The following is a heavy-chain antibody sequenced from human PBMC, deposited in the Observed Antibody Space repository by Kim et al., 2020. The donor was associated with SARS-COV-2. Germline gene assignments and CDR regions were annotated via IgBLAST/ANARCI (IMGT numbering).Heavy chain of an antibody. V-gene: IGHV3-23*01. Sequence: GGSLRLSCAASGFTFSSYAMSWVRQAPGKGLEWVSSINEGGGRTYYADSVKGRFTISRDNSKNTMYLQMNSLRAEDAAVYYCAKRLLSINFFDTWGQG. CDR3: AKRLLSINFFDT. CDR2: INEGGGRT. D-gene: IGHD6-25*01. J-gene: IGHJ4*02. CDR1: GFTFSSYA.